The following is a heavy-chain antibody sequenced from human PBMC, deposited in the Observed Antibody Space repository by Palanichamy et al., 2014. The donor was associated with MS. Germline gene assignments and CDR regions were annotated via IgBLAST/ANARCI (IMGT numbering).Heavy chain of an antibody. CDR2: IGTTGDT. CDR1: DSPSVATT. V-gene: IGHV3-13*01. J-gene: IGHJ2*01. CDR3: AREVTDSRSPGWYFDL. D-gene: IGHD6-6*01. Sequence: GGGRWFEPGGSRRDSPVQPLDSPSVATTCTGSAKLXEKGLEWVSAIGTTGDTYYAGTVKGRFTISRENAKNSLYLQMNSLRAGDTAVYYCAREVTDSRSPGWYFDLWGRGTLVTVSS.